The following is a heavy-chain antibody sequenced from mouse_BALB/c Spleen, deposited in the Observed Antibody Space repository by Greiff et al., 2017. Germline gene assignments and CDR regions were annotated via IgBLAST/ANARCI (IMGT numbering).Heavy chain of an antibody. CDR2: IDPENGNT. V-gene: IGHV14-1*02. J-gene: IGHJ2*01. CDR1: GFNIKDYY. CDR3: ARGRGRYYFDY. Sequence: EVQLQQSGAELVRPGALVKLSCKASGFNIKDYYMHWVKQRPEQGLEWIGWIDPENGNTIYDPKFQGKASITADTFSNTAYLQLSSLTSEDTAVYYCARGRGRYYFDYWGQGTTLTVSS.